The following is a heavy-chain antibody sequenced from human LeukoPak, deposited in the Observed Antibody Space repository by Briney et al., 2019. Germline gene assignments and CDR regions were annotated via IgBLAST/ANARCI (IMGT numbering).Heavy chain of an antibody. CDR2: IYYSGST. D-gene: IGHD6-13*01. CDR3: AREGELAAPTNWFDP. Sequence: PSETLSLTCTVSGGSTSSYYWSWIRQPPGKGLEWIGSIYYSGSTYYNPSLKSRVTISVDTSKNQFSLKLSSVTAADTAVYYCAREGELAAPTNWFDPWGQGTLVTVSS. J-gene: IGHJ5*02. V-gene: IGHV4-59*12. CDR1: GGSTSSYY.